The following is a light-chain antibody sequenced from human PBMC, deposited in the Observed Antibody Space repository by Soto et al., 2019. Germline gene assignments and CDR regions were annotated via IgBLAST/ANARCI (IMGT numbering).Light chain of an antibody. Sequence: QLVLTQSPSASASRVASVKLTCTLSSGHSNYAIAWHQQQSEKGPRYLMKLNSDGSHSKGDWIPDRFSGSSSGAERYLTISSLQSEDEADYYCQTWGSGIVVFGGGTKLTVL. CDR2: LNSDGSH. J-gene: IGLJ2*01. CDR1: SGHSNYA. CDR3: QTWGSGIVV. V-gene: IGLV4-69*01.